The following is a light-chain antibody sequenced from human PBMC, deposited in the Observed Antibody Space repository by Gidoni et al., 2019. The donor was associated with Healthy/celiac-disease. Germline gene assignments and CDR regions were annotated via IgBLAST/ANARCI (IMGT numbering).Light chain of an antibody. CDR1: SSNIGSNY. Sequence: QSVLTQPPSASGTPGQRVTTSCSGSSSNIGSNYVYWYQQLPGTAPKLLIHSNNQRPSGVPDRFSGSKSGTSASLAISGLRSEDEADYYCAAWDDSLSGSYVFGTGTKVTVL. CDR3: AAWDDSLSGSYV. CDR2: SNN. V-gene: IGLV1-47*02. J-gene: IGLJ1*01.